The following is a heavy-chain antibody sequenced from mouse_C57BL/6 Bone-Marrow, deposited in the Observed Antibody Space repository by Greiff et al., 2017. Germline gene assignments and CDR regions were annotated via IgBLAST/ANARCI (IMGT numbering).Heavy chain of an antibody. D-gene: IGHD1-1*01. CDR2: ISNGGGST. Sequence: EVQGVESGGGLVQPGGSLKLSCAASGFTFSDYYMYWVRQTPEKRLEWVAYISNGGGSTYYPDTVKGRFTISRDNAKNTPYLQMSRLRSEDTAMYYCARRRSGDWYVDVWGTGTTVTVSS. CDR3: ARRRSGDWYVDV. V-gene: IGHV5-12*01. CDR1: GFTFSDYY. J-gene: IGHJ1*03.